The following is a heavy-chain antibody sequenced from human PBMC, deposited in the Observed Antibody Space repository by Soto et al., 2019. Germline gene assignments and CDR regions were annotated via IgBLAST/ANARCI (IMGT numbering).Heavy chain of an antibody. CDR1: GYTFTSNI. V-gene: IGHV1-18*04. CDR3: TRLPYHH. CDR2: INVYNGNT. J-gene: IGHJ4*02. Sequence: ASVKVSCNASGYTFTSNIIGCVRQAPGQGLEWMGWINVYNGNTKYAQQLQGRVTLTTDTCTSTAYMDLNSLKTEDTAVYYCTRLPYHHWGQGTLVTVSS.